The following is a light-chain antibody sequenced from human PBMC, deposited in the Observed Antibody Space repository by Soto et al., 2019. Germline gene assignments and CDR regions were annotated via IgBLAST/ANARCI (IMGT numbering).Light chain of an antibody. CDR3: QQYVSSPIT. CDR2: DAF. Sequence: ESVFTHSPGTLSFSPVERATLSCRASQSVSSNYLAWYQQKPGQAPRLLIYDAFSRATGIPDRFSGSGSGTDFTLTISRLEPEDFAVYCCQQYVSSPITFGQGTRLEIK. J-gene: IGKJ5*01. V-gene: IGKV3-20*01. CDR1: QSVSSNY.